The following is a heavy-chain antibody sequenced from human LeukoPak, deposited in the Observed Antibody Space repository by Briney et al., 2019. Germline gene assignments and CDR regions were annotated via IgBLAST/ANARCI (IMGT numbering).Heavy chain of an antibody. CDR1: GFIHRSYS. D-gene: IGHD1-26*01. CDR2: ISSSSSTI. J-gene: IGHJ6*03. CDR3: AREHSGSYSFRYYYMDF. Sequence: GGSLRLSCASSGFIHRSYSMNWVRQPPGKGLEWVLYISSSSSTIYYADSVKGRFTSSRDNAKNSLYLQMNSRRVEDTAVYYCAREHSGSYSFRYYYMDFWGKGTTVTVSS. V-gene: IGHV3-48*01.